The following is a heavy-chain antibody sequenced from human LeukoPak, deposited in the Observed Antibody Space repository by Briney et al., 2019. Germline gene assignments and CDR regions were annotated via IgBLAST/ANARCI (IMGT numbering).Heavy chain of an antibody. D-gene: IGHD5-18*01. J-gene: IGHJ4*02. CDR1: GFTFSSYS. CDR2: ISSSSSYI. V-gene: IGHV3-21*01. CDR3: ARDLVDTAMVGSYYFDY. Sequence: GGSLRLSCAASGFTFSSYSMTWVRQAPGKGLEWVSSISSSSSYIYYADSVKGRFTISRDNAKNSLYLQMNSLRAEDTAVYYCARDLVDTAMVGSYYFDYWGQGTLVTVSS.